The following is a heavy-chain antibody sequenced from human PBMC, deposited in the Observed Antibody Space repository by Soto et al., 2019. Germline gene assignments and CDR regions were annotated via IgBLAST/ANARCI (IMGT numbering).Heavy chain of an antibody. J-gene: IGHJ5*02. CDR3: ARHEGWTGPDQ. CDR2: IFHDGNT. V-gene: IGHV4-4*02. D-gene: IGHD2-8*02. Sequence: SETLSLTCAVSGASIVSGGCWIWFRQPPGKVLEWIAEIFHDGNTNYSPSLKSRVTISVDKSQNQFSLNVYSVTAADTAVYYCARHEGWTGPDQWGQGTLVTVSS. CDR1: GASIVSGGC.